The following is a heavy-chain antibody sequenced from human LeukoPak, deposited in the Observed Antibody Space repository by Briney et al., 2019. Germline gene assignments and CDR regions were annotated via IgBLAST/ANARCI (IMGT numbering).Heavy chain of an antibody. D-gene: IGHD3-22*01. V-gene: IGHV3-21*04. CDR2: ISSRSTYI. CDR1: GFTFNNYA. J-gene: IGHJ4*02. CDR3: AGAYYYDSSAYYDY. Sequence: GGSLRLSCAASGFTFNNYAMTWVRQAPGKGLEWVSSISSRSTYIYYADSMKGRFTISRDNAKNSLYLQMNSLRAEDTAVYYCAGAYYYDSSAYYDYWGQGTLVTVSP.